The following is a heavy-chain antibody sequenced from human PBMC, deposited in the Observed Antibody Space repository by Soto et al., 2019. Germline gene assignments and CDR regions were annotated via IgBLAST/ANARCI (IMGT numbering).Heavy chain of an antibody. CDR3: ASSSLYGMDV. CDR1: DYSITYGCL. CDR2: IYYSGNT. V-gene: IGHV4-38-2*01. Sequence: PSETLSLTCAVSDYSITYGCLWGWIRQPRGEGLEWIGSIYYSGNTSYNPSLKSRLIISIATSKNQFSLKVGSVTAADTAVYYCASSSLYGMDVWGQGTTVTVSS. J-gene: IGHJ6*02.